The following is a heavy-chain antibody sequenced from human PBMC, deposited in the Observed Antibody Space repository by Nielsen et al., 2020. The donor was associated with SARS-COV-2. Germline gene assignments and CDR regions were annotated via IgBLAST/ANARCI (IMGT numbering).Heavy chain of an antibody. J-gene: IGHJ4*02. CDR3: ATPRSYIAVAAPFDY. CDR2: IKQDGSEK. V-gene: IGHV3-7*05. Sequence: GGSLRLSCAASGFTFSSNWMSWVRQAPGKGLEWVANIKQDGSEKYYVDSVKGRFTISRDNAKNSLYLQMNSLRAEDTAVYYCATPRSYIAVAAPFDYWGQGTLVTVSS. D-gene: IGHD6-19*01. CDR1: GFTFSSNW.